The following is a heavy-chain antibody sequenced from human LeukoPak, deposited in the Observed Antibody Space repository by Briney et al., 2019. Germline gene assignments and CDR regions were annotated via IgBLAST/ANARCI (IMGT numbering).Heavy chain of an antibody. Sequence: ASVKVSCKASGGTFSSYAISWVRQAPGQGLEWMGGIIPIFGTANYAQKFQGRVTITADESTSTAYMELSSLRSEDTAVHYCARATTGYSSSWYEGYYFDYWGQGTLVTVSS. CDR1: GGTFSSYA. CDR2: IIPIFGTA. CDR3: ARATTGYSSSWYEGYYFDY. V-gene: IGHV1-69*13. J-gene: IGHJ4*02. D-gene: IGHD6-13*01.